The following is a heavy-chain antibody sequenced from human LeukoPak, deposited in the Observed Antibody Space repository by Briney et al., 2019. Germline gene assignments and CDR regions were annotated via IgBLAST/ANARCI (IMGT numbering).Heavy chain of an antibody. D-gene: IGHD3-10*01. CDR2: ISGDGTAR. J-gene: IGHJ5*02. CDR1: GFTSSSYW. CDR3: VRGRGSYGWFDP. Sequence: GGSLRLSCAASGFTSSSYWMHWVRQVPGKGLVWASRISGDGTARNYADSVKGRFTISRDDAKNTVDLQMNSLRGGDTAVYYCVRGRGSYGWFDPWGQGTLVTVSS. V-gene: IGHV3-74*01.